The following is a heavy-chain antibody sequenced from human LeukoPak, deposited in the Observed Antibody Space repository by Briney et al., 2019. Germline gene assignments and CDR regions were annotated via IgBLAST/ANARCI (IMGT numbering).Heavy chain of an antibody. D-gene: IGHD3-9*01. CDR3: ARGRRRHDILTGYYYYFDY. CDR1: GYTFTSYY. J-gene: IGHJ4*02. V-gene: IGHV1-46*01. Sequence: ASVKVSCKASGYTFTSYYMHWVRQAAGQGLEWMGIINPGGGSTSYAQKFQGRVTMTRDTSTSTVYMELSSLRSEDTAVYYCARGRRRHDILTGYYYYFDYWGQGTLVTVSS. CDR2: INPGGGST.